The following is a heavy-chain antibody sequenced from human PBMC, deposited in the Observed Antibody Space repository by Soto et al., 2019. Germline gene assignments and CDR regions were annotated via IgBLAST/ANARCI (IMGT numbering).Heavy chain of an antibody. J-gene: IGHJ3*02. Sequence: QVQLVESGGGVVQPGRSLRLSCAASGFTFSSYGMHWVRQAPGKGLEWVAVISYDGSEKHFADSVKGRSTISRDNSKNTLYLQMNSLRTEDTAVYYCAKDFRVRSTNGAFDMWGQGTMVTVSS. CDR2: ISYDGSEK. CDR1: GFTFSSYG. CDR3: AKDFRVRSTNGAFDM. V-gene: IGHV3-30*18. D-gene: IGHD2-8*01.